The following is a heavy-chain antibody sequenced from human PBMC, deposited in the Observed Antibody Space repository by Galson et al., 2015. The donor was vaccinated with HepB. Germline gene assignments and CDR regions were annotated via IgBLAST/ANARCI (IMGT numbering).Heavy chain of an antibody. CDR2: IIPILGIA. J-gene: IGHJ4*02. D-gene: IGHD2-2*02. Sequence: SVKVSCKASGGTFSSYTISWVRQAPGQGLEWMGRIIPILGIANYAQKFQGRVTITADKSTSTAYMELSSLRSEDTAVYYCAGGPISCSSTSCYMLYWGQGTLVTVSS. CDR1: GGTFSSYT. V-gene: IGHV1-69*02. CDR3: AGGPISCSSTSCYMLY.